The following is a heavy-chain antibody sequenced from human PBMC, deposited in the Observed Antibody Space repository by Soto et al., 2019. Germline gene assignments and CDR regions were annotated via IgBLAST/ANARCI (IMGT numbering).Heavy chain of an antibody. Sequence: QVQLVQSGAEVKKPGSSVKVSCKASGGTFSSYAISWVRQAPGQGLEWMGGIIPIFGTANYAQKFQGRVTITADKSTSTAYMELSSLRSEDTAVYYCARGPGVYSSSGTLYYYYGMGVWGQGTTVTVSS. J-gene: IGHJ6*02. CDR2: IIPIFGTA. CDR3: ARGPGVYSSSGTLYYYYGMGV. CDR1: GGTFSSYA. D-gene: IGHD6-6*01. V-gene: IGHV1-69*06.